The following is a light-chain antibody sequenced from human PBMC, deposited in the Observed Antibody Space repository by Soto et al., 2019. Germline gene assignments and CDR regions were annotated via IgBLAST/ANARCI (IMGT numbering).Light chain of an antibody. V-gene: IGKV3-20*01. CDR2: HVS. J-gene: IGKJ4*01. CDR3: QQYGTSSLT. CDR1: QSVSSTS. Sequence: DIVLTQSPGTLYLSPGERAILSCRASQSVSSTSLAWYQQRPGQAPRLLIYHVSSRANDIPDRFSGSGSGTDFTLTISTLEPEDFAVYYCQQYGTSSLTFGGGTRVEI.